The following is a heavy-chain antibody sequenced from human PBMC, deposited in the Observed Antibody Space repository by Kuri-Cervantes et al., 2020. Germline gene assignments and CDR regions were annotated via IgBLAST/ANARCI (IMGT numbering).Heavy chain of an antibody. Sequence: GESLKISCVVSGFTFSNAWMSWVRQAPGKGLEWVGRVKSKTDGGTTDYAAPVKGRFTVSRDDSENMFYLQMNSLQTEDTAVYYCTTAASRREDYFDYWGRGTLVTVSS. V-gene: IGHV3-15*01. D-gene: IGHD2-2*01. J-gene: IGHJ4*02. CDR1: GFTFSNAW. CDR3: TTAASRREDYFDY. CDR2: VKSKTDGGTT.